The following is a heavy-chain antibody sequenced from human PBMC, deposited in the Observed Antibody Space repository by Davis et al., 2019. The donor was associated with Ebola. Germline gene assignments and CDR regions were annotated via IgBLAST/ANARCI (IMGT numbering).Heavy chain of an antibody. CDR1: GGSFSGYY. J-gene: IGHJ6*02. Sequence: PSETLSLTCAVYGGSFSGYYWSWIRQPPGKGLEWIGYIYYSGSTNYNPSLKSRVTISVDTSKNQFSLQLSSVTAADTAVYYCARHVQKYYYGMDVWGQGTTVTVSS. CDR2: IYYSGST. D-gene: IGHD1-1*01. V-gene: IGHV4-59*08. CDR3: ARHVQKYYYGMDV.